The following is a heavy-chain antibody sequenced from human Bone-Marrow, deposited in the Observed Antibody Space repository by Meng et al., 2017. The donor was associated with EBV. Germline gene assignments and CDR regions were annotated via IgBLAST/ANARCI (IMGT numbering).Heavy chain of an antibody. D-gene: IGHD3-10*01. V-gene: IGHV3-11*01. CDR2: IGRSDNTV. J-gene: IGHJ4*02. CDR1: GFTFSDYH. CDR3: ASANYNQFSRFDY. Sequence: QGRVVWVGEGQVKPGGYLDLSCEVPGFTFSDYHMGCSRQAQGKGLEWVSHIGRSDNTVYYADSVKGRFTISRDNAKNSLYLQMNSLRAEDTAVYYCASANYNQFSRFDYWGRGTLVTVSS.